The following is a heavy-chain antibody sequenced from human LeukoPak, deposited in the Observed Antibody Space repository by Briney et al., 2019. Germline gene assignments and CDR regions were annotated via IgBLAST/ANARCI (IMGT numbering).Heavy chain of an antibody. CDR2: INHSGST. CDR1: GGSFSGYY. Sequence: PSETLSLTCAVYGGSFSGYYWSWIRQPPGKGLEWIGEINHSGSTNYNPSLKSRVTISVDKSKNQFSLKLSSVTAADTAVYYCARDRGNSSSIDYWGQGTLVTVSS. J-gene: IGHJ4*02. CDR3: ARDRGNSSSIDY. D-gene: IGHD6-6*01. V-gene: IGHV4-34*01.